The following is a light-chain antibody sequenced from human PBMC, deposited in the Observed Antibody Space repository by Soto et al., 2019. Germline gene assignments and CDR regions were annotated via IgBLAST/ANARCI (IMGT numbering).Light chain of an antibody. J-gene: IGKJ1*01. Sequence: DIHLTQSPSFLSSSLGNRVTITCRASQGISSYLAWYQQKPGKAPKLLIYDASTLQSGVPSRFSGSGSGTEFTLTISSLQPDDFATYYCQQYNSYSGTFGQGTKVDI. CDR1: QGISSY. CDR2: DAS. CDR3: QQYNSYSGT. V-gene: IGKV1-9*01.